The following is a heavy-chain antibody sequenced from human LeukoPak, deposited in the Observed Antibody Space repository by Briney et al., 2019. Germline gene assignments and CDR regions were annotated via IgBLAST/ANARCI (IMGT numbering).Heavy chain of an antibody. Sequence: SETLSLTCTVSGYSISSGYYWGWIRQPPGKGLEWIGSIYYSGSTYYNPSLKSRVTISVDTSKNQFSLKLSSVTAADTAVYYCARDGTPIYSSGWVYMDVWGKGTTVTISS. D-gene: IGHD6-25*01. V-gene: IGHV4-38-2*02. J-gene: IGHJ6*04. CDR3: ARDGTPIYSSGWVYMDV. CDR2: IYYSGST. CDR1: GYSISSGYY.